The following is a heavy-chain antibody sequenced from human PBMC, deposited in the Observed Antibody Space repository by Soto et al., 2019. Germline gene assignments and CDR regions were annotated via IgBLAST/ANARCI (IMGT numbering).Heavy chain of an antibody. J-gene: IGHJ6*02. Sequence: ASVKVSCKASGFTFTSSAVQWVRQARGQRLEWIGWIVVGSGNTNYAQKFQERVTITRDMSTSTAYMELSSLRSEDTAVYYCAASALFTIFGVVIGPYYYYYGMDVWGQGTTVTVSS. CDR1: GFTFTSSA. CDR3: AASALFTIFGVVIGPYYYYYGMDV. CDR2: IVVGSGNT. V-gene: IGHV1-58*01. D-gene: IGHD3-3*01.